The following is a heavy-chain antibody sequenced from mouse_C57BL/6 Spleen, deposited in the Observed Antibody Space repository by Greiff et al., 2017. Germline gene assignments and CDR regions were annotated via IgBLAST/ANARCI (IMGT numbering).Heavy chain of an antibody. CDR2: ISSGSSTI. D-gene: IGHD2-1*01. CDR3: ARIDYGNPYYYAMDY. CDR1: GFTFSDYG. V-gene: IGHV5-17*01. J-gene: IGHJ4*01. Sequence: EVQGVESGGGLVKPGGSLKLSCAASGFTFSDYGMHWVRQAPEKGLEWVAYISSGSSTIYYADTVKGRFTISRDNAKNTLFLQMTSLRSEDTAMYYCARIDYGNPYYYAMDYWGQGTSVTVSS.